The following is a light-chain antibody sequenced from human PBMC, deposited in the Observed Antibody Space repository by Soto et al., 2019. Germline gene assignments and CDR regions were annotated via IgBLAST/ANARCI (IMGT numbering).Light chain of an antibody. CDR3: QQYNNWPFT. V-gene: IGKV3-15*01. CDR2: GAS. CDR1: QSVSSN. J-gene: IGKJ3*01. Sequence: EIVMTQSPATLSESPGDRATLSCRASQSVSSNLAWYQQKPGQAPRLLIYGASTRATGIPARFSGSGSGTEFTLTISSLQSEDFAVYYCQQYNNWPFTFGPGTKVDIK.